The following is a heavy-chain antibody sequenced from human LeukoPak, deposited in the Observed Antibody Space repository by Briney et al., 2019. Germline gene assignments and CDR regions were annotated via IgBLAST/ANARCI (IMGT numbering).Heavy chain of an antibody. CDR3: AREVVCSSTSCLAFDY. CDR2: IYTSGST. Sequence: SETLCLTCTVSGGSISSYYWSWIRQPAGKGLEWIGRIYTSGSTNYNPSLKSRVTMSVDTSKNQFSLKLSSVTAADTAVYYCAREVVCSSTSCLAFDYWGQGTLVTVSS. CDR1: GGSISSYY. V-gene: IGHV4-4*07. D-gene: IGHD2-2*01. J-gene: IGHJ4*02.